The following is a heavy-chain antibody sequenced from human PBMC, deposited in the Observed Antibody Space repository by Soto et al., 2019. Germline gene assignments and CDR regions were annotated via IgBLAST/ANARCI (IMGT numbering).Heavy chain of an antibody. CDR2: ISSSSSTI. V-gene: IGHV3-48*01. J-gene: IGHJ4*02. Sequence: EVQLVESGGGLVQPGGSLRLSCAASGFTFSSYSMNWVRQAPGKGLEWVSYISSSSSTIYYADSVKGRFTISRDNAKNSLYLQMNSLRAEDTAVYYCARDLVVWFGEQHCCDYWGQGTLVTVSS. CDR1: GFTFSSYS. CDR3: ARDLVVWFGEQHCCDY. D-gene: IGHD3-10*01.